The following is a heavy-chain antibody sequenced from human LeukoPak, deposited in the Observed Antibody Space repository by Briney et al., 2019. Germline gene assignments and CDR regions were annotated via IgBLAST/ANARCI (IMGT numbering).Heavy chain of an antibody. CDR1: GFTVSSNY. CDR2: IYSGGST. V-gene: IGHV3-53*01. J-gene: IGHJ4*02. Sequence: PGGSLRLSCAASGFTVSSNYMSWVRQAPGKGLEWVSVIYSGGSTYYADSVKGRFTISRDNSKNTLYLQMNSLSAEDTAVYYCARDGGGFCSSTSCYGGYYFDYWGQGTLVTVSS. D-gene: IGHD2-2*01. CDR3: ARDGGGFCSSTSCYGGYYFDY.